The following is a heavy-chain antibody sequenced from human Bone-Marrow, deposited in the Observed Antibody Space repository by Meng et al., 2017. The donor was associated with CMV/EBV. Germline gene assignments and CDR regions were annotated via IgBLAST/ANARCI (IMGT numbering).Heavy chain of an antibody. CDR2: VIPILDIT. J-gene: IGHJ4*02. CDR1: GYTFTGYY. D-gene: IGHD1-26*01. CDR3: ASGESGSYSYYFDY. Sequence: SVKVSCKASGYTFTGYYMHRVRQAPGQGLEWMGGVIPILDITNNAQKFQGRVTITADKSTSTAYMELSSLRSEDTAVYYCASGESGSYSYYFDYWGQGTLVTVSS. V-gene: IGHV1-69*10.